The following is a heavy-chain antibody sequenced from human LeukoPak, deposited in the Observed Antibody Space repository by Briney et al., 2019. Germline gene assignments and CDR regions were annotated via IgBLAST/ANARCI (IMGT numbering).Heavy chain of an antibody. J-gene: IGHJ4*02. CDR2: IYSGNT. CDR1: GFTVSSNS. D-gene: IGHD4/OR15-4a*01. Sequence: GGSLRLSCTVSGFTVSSNSMSWVRQAPGKGLEWVSFIYSGNTHYSDSVKGRFTISRDNSKNTLYLQMNSLRAEDTAVYYCARRAGAYSHPYDYWGQGTLVTVSS. CDR3: ARRAGAYSHPYDY. V-gene: IGHV3-53*01.